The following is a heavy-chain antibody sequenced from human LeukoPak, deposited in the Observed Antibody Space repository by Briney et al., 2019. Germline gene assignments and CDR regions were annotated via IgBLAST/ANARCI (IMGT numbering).Heavy chain of an antibody. CDR1: GYTFTSYG. CDR2: ISAYNGNT. Sequence: ASVKVSCKASGYTFTSYGISWVRQAPGQGLEWMGWISAYNGNTNYAQKLQGRVTITADESTSTAYMELSSLRSEDTAVYYCARCCRAGFLELRPTGFDPWGQGTLVTVSS. J-gene: IGHJ5*02. V-gene: IGHV1-18*01. D-gene: IGHD1-7*01. CDR3: ARCCRAGFLELRPTGFDP.